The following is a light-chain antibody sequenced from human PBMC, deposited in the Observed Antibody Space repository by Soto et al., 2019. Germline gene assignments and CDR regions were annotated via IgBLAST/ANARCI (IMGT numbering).Light chain of an antibody. CDR3: CSYAGSDTYV. CDR2: EVY. V-gene: IGLV2-23*02. J-gene: IGLJ1*01. CDR1: SSNVGNYNL. Sequence: SVLTHPASVSGAAGQTITISSSGTSSNVGNYNLVSWYQQHPGKAPKLMIYEVYKRPSGVSDRFSGSKSGITASLTISGLQAEDEADYYCCSYAGSDTYVFGTGTKVTVL.